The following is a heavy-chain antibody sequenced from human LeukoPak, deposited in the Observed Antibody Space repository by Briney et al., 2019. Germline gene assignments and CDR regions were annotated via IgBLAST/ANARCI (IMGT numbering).Heavy chain of an antibody. V-gene: IGHV3-23*01. CDR3: AQILRVTTLVSDY. J-gene: IGHJ4*02. CDR1: GFTFSSYA. D-gene: IGHD1-26*01. Sequence: GGSLRLSCAACGFTFSSYAMSWVRQARGKGLEWVSAISGSGGSTYYADSVKGRFTISRDNSKNTLYLQMKSLRAADTAVYYCAQILRVTTLVSDYWGQQTLVTVYS. CDR2: ISGSGGST.